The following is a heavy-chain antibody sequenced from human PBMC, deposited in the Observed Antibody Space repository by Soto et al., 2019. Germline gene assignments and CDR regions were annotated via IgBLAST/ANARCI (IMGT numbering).Heavy chain of an antibody. CDR1: GGTFSSYT. D-gene: IGHD6-13*01. V-gene: IGHV1-69*02. Sequence: QVQLVQSGVEVKKPGSSVKVSCKASGGTFSSYTISWVRQAPGQGLEWMGRIIPILGIANYAQKFQGRVTITADKSTSTAYMELSSLRSEDTAVYYCARAPGIAAARGNWGQGTLVTVSS. CDR3: ARAPGIAAARGN. CDR2: IIPILGIA. J-gene: IGHJ4*02.